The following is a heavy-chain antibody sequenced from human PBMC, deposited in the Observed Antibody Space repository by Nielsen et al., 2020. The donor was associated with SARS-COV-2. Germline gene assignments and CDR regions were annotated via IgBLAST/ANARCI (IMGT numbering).Heavy chain of an antibody. CDR2: ISSSSSTI. CDR3: AKDPGYCSGGSCYSDWYFDL. J-gene: IGHJ2*01. Sequence: GGSLRLSCAASGFTFSSYSMNWVRQAPGKGLEWVSYISSSSSTIYYADSVKGRFTISRDNAKNSLYLQMNSLRAEDTALYYCAKDPGYCSGGSCYSDWYFDLWGRGTLVTVSS. V-gene: IGHV3-48*04. CDR1: GFTFSSYS. D-gene: IGHD2-15*01.